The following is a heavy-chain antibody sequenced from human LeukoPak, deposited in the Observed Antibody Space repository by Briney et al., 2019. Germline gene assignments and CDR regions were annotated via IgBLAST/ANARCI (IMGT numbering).Heavy chain of an antibody. CDR1: GGSISSGGYY. Sequence: PSETPSLTCTVSGGSISSGGYYWSWIRQHPGKGLEWIGYIYYSGSTYYNPSLKSRVTISVDTSKNQFSLKLSSVTAADTAVYYCARVRYYYGSGSYLGFDYWGQGTLVTVSS. CDR2: IYYSGST. D-gene: IGHD3-10*01. J-gene: IGHJ4*02. CDR3: ARVRYYYGSGSYLGFDY. V-gene: IGHV4-31*03.